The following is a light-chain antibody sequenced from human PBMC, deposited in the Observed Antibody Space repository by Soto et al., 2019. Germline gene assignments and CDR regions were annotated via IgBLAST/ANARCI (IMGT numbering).Light chain of an antibody. CDR1: QSTSTY. V-gene: IGKV1-39*01. CDR3: QRSYSHPIT. CDR2: AAS. Sequence: DIQLTQSPSSLSASVGDRVTITCRASQSTSTYVNWYQQKPGKAPKLLIYAASTLQSGVPSRFSGGRSGTDFTLTIHSLQPEDFAIYYCQRSYSHPITFGQGTRLEI. J-gene: IGKJ5*01.